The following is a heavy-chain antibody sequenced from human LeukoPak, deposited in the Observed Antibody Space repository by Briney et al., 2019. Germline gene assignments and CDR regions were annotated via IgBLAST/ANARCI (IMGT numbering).Heavy chain of an antibody. V-gene: IGHV3-30*18. D-gene: IGHD3-9*01. Sequence: GGSLRLSCAASGFSFTTYSMHWVRQAPGKGLEGVAVMSYDGSNKYYADSVKGRFTISRDKSKNTLYLQMNSLRAEDTAVYYCAKSGLRYFDWLSPYAFDIWGQGTMVTVSS. CDR3: AKSGLRYFDWLSPYAFDI. CDR1: GFSFTTYS. CDR2: MSYDGSNK. J-gene: IGHJ3*02.